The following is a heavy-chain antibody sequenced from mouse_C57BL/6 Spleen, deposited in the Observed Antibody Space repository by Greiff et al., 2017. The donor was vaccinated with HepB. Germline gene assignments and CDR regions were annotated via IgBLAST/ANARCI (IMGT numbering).Heavy chain of an antibody. CDR3: DYYGSGYAMDY. D-gene: IGHD1-1*01. CDR2: IYPRSGNT. V-gene: IGHV1-81*01. J-gene: IGHJ4*01. Sequence: QVQLKQSGAELARPGASVKLSCKASGYTFTSYGISWVKQRTGQGLEWIGEIYPRSGNTYYNEKFKGKATLTADKSSSTAYMELRSLTSEDSAVYFCDYYGSGYAMDYWGQGTSVTVSP. CDR1: GYTFTSYG.